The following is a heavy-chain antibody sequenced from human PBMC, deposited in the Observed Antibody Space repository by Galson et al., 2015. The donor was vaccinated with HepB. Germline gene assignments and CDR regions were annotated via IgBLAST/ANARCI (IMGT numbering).Heavy chain of an antibody. V-gene: IGHV3-23*01. CDR3: AKDGVLGLADAFDI. Sequence: SLRLSCAASGFSFSSYAMSWVRLAPGKGLEWVSGISGNGGRAIYADSVKGRFTISRDNSKNTLYLQMNSLRAEDTAVYYCAKDGVLGLADAFDIWGQGTMVTVSS. D-gene: IGHD6-6*01. J-gene: IGHJ3*02. CDR1: GFSFSSYA. CDR2: ISGNGGRA.